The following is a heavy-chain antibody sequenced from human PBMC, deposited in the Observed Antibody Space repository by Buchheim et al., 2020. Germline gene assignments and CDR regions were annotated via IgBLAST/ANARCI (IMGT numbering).Heavy chain of an antibody. CDR1: GFTFSSYG. CDR3: AKGIAAAGTRNYYYYYGMDV. D-gene: IGHD6-13*01. CDR2: IWYDGSNK. V-gene: IGHV3-33*06. J-gene: IGHJ6*02. Sequence: QVQLVESGGGVVQPGRSLRLSCAASGFTFSSYGMHWVRQAPGKGLEWVAVIWYDGSNKYYADSVKGRFTIPRDNSKNTLNLQMNSLRAEDTAVYYCAKGIAAAGTRNYYYYYGMDVWGQGTT.